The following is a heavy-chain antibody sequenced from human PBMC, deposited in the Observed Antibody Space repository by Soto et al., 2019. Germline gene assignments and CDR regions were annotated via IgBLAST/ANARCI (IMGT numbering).Heavy chain of an antibody. J-gene: IGHJ4*02. Sequence: QLQLQESGPGLVKPSQTLSLTWAVSSGSISSGGYSWSWIRQPPGKGLEWIGYISHSGSTYYNPSLKSRVTISVDRSKNQFSLKLSSVTAADTAVYYCAAGGGLPRYYWGQGTLVTFSS. D-gene: IGHD5-12*01. CDR1: SGSISSGGYS. CDR3: AAGGGLPRYY. V-gene: IGHV4-30-2*01. CDR2: ISHSGST.